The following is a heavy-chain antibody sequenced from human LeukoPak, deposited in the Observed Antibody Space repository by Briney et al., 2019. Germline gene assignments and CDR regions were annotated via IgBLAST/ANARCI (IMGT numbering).Heavy chain of an antibody. CDR3: ARAPRGVVVKSDAFDI. CDR1: GGSISSYY. V-gene: IGHV4-59*01. J-gene: IGHJ3*02. Sequence: MSSETLSLTCTVSGGSISSYYWSWIRQPPGKGLEWIGYIYYSGSTNYNPSLKSRVRTSVDTSKKQFSLKLSSVTAADTAVYYCARAPRGVVVKSDAFDIWGQGTMVTVSS. D-gene: IGHD2-15*01. CDR2: IYYSGST.